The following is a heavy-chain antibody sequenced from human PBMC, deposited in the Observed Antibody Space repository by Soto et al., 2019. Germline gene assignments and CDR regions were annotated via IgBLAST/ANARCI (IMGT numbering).Heavy chain of an antibody. CDR3: AHHPYYGLGSYSFDY. J-gene: IGHJ4*02. CDR2: IYWDDDK. D-gene: IGHD3-10*01. Sequence: QITLKESGPTLVRPTQTLTLTCTFSGFSLTTSGVGVGWIRQPPGKALEWLAVIYWDDDKRYSSSLKSRLTIPKDTSKNQVVLTMTNMDPVDTATSYCAHHPYYGLGSYSFDYWGQGTLVTVSS. CDR1: GFSLTTSGVG. V-gene: IGHV2-5*02.